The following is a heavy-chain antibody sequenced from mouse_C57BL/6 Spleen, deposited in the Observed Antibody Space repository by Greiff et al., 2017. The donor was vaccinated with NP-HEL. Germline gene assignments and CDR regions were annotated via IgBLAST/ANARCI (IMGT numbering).Heavy chain of an antibody. V-gene: IGHV2-9*01. CDR1: GFSLTSYG. CDR3: AYYDYEWGAWFAY. J-gene: IGHJ3*01. Sequence: VKLVESGPGLVAPSQSLSITCTVSGFSLTSYGVDWVRQPPGKGLEWLGVIWGGGSTNYNSALMSRLSISKDNSKSQVFLKMNSLQTDDTAMYYWAYYDYEWGAWFAYWGQGTLVTVSA. D-gene: IGHD2-4*01. CDR2: IWGGGST.